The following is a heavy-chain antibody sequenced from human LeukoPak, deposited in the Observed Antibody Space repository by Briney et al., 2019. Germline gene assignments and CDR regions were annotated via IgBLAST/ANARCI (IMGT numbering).Heavy chain of an antibody. Sequence: PGGSLRLSCAASGFTFSSYSMNWVRQAPGKGLEWVSSISSSSSYIYYADSVKGRFTISRDNAKNSLYLQMNSLRAEDTAVYYCARGGYSNGLALWYWGQGTLVTVSS. J-gene: IGHJ4*02. CDR2: ISSSSSYI. CDR1: GFTFSSYS. V-gene: IGHV3-21*01. D-gene: IGHD5-18*01. CDR3: ARGGYSNGLALWY.